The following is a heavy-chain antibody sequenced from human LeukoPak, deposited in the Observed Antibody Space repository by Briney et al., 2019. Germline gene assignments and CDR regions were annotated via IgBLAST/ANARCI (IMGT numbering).Heavy chain of an antibody. J-gene: IGHJ4*02. D-gene: IGHD2-2*01. CDR2: ISRSGSTR. CDR3: ARHIVVVPAAITD. Sequence: PGGSLRLSCAISGFTFSACELTWVRQAPGKGLEWVSYISRSGSTRYYADSVKGRFTISRDNSKNTLYLQMNSLRAEDTAVYYCARHIVVVPAAITDWGQGTLVTVSS. CDR1: GFTFSACE. V-gene: IGHV3-48*03.